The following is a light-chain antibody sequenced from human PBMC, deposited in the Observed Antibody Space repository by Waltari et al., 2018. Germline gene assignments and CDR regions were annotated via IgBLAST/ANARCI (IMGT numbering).Light chain of an antibody. CDR1: HGIGTN. CDR3: QQYRDWYS. CDR2: DAS. Sequence: IVMTQSPAILSVSPGAGATLSCRASHGIGTNLAWYQKKPGQAHRLLIYDASTRVPGIPARFTGGWSETEFPLVISSLQSEASALYFCQQYRDWYSFGQGTKLEIK. J-gene: IGKJ2*01. V-gene: IGKV3-15*01.